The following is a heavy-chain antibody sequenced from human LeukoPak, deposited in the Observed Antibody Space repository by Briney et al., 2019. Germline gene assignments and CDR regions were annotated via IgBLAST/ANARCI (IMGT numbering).Heavy chain of an antibody. D-gene: IGHD6-13*01. J-gene: IGHJ4*02. CDR2: ISSSGSTI. CDR3: ARDSSSWPYYFDY. V-gene: IGHV3-48*03. Sequence: HTGGSLRLSCAASGFTFSSYEMNWVRQAPGKGLEWVSYISSSGSTISYADSVKGRFTISRDNAKNSLYLQMNSLRAEDTAVYYCARDSSSWPYYFDYWGQGTLVTVSS. CDR1: GFTFSSYE.